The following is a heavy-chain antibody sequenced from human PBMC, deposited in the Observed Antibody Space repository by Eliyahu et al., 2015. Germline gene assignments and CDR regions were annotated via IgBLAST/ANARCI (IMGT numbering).Heavy chain of an antibody. D-gene: IGHD3-9*01. V-gene: IGHV2-70*04. J-gene: IGHJ4*02. Sequence: QVTLKESGPALVKPTQTLTLTCTFSGFSLSTSGMRVSWIRQPPGKALEXLARIDWDDDKFYSTSLKTRLTISKDTSKNQVVLTMTNMDPVDTATYYCARTSPDIYGFPFDYWGQGTLVTVSS. CDR3: ARTSPDIYGFPFDY. CDR2: IDWDDDK. CDR1: GFSLSTSGMR.